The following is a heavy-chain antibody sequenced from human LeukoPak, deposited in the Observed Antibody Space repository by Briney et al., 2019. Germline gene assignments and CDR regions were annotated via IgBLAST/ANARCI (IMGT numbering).Heavy chain of an antibody. CDR3: AKQGPQYCGGDCDFDY. V-gene: IGHV3-23*01. CDR1: GFTFNTYA. J-gene: IGHJ4*02. D-gene: IGHD2-21*02. CDR2: ISGSGGST. Sequence: GGSLRLSCAASGFTFNTYAMSWVRQAPGKGLEWVSAISGSGGSTYYADSVKGRFTISRDNSKNTLYLQMNSLRAEDTAVYYCAKQGPQYCGGDCDFDYWGQGTLVTVSS.